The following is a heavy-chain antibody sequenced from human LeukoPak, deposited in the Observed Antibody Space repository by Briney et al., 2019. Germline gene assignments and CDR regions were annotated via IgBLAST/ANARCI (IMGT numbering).Heavy chain of an antibody. Sequence: GGSLRLSCAASGFTVSSNYMSWVRQAPGKGLEWVSVIYSGGSTYYADSVKGRFTISRDNSKNTLYLQMNSLRAEDTAVYYCARGGIAVAGTPYYFDYWGQGTLVTVSS. V-gene: IGHV3-66*01. D-gene: IGHD6-19*01. J-gene: IGHJ4*02. CDR1: GFTVSSNY. CDR3: ARGGIAVAGTPYYFDY. CDR2: IYSGGST.